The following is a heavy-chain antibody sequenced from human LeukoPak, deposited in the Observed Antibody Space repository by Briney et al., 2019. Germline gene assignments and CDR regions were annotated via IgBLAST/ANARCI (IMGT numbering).Heavy chain of an antibody. D-gene: IGHD5-12*01. V-gene: IGHV3-7*04. J-gene: IGHJ4*02. CDR2: IKGDGSAK. Sequence: PGGPLRLPCRACGFTFSRYWMTGVRQAPGKGLEWGANIKGDGSAKYYVDSMKGRFTISRDNAKNPLYLQINSLRAEDTDVYYCARDSPGYGGYSYWGQGTLVTVSS. CDR1: GFTFSRYW. CDR3: ARDSPGYGGYSY.